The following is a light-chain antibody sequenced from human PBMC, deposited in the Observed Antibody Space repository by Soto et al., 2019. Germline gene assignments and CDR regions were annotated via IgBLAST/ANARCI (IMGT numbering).Light chain of an antibody. CDR2: GAS. V-gene: IGKV3-20*01. J-gene: IGKJ1*01. CDR1: QSISSSY. Sequence: EIVLTQSPGTLSLSPGERDTLSCRASQSISSSYLAWYQQKPGQAPRPLIYGASSRATGIPDRFSGSGSGTDFTLTISRLEPEDFAVYYCQQYVSSPWTFGQGTKV. CDR3: QQYVSSPWT.